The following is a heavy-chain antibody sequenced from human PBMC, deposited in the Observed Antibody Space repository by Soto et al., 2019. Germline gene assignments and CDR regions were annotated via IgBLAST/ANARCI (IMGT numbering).Heavy chain of an antibody. CDR3: ARDFSNSGTSHGVWFDP. D-gene: IGHD1-26*01. V-gene: IGHV4-61*01. CDR2: IYYSGST. J-gene: IGHJ5*02. CDR1: GGCVSSGSRY. Sequence: SQTLSLTCTVSGGCVSSGSRYWSLIRQPPGKGLEWIGYIYYSGSTQYNPSLKSRVTISLDTSKKQFSLKLSSVTAAETAVYYCARDFSNSGTSHGVWFDPWGQGTLVTVSS.